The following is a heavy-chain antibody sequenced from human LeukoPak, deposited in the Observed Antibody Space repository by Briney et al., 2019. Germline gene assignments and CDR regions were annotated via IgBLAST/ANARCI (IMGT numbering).Heavy chain of an antibody. V-gene: IGHV4-39*07. CDR3: ARGGCELLLQHLYYYYYMDV. D-gene: IGHD1-26*01. CDR1: GRSISSSSYY. J-gene: IGHJ6*03. Sequence: SETLSLTCTVSGRSISSSSYYWGWIRHPPGKGLEWIGSIYYSGSTYYNPSLKSRVTISVDTSKNQFSLKLSSVTAAHTAVYYCARGGCELLLQHLYYYYYMDVWGKGTTVTVSS. CDR2: IYYSGST.